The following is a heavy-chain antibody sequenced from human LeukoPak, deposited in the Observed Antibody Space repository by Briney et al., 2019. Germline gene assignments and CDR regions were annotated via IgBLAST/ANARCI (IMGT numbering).Heavy chain of an antibody. V-gene: IGHV1-8*01. J-gene: IGHJ5*02. Sequence: ASVTVSFKASGYTFTIYDINWVRQAPGQGLGWMGWMNPNSGNTGYSQKFQGRVTMTRNTSISTAYMELSSLRSEDTAVYYCARHYYGSGSYYHNWFDPWGQGTLVTVSS. CDR3: ARHYYGSGSYYHNWFDP. CDR1: GYTFTIYD. D-gene: IGHD3-10*01. CDR2: MNPNSGNT.